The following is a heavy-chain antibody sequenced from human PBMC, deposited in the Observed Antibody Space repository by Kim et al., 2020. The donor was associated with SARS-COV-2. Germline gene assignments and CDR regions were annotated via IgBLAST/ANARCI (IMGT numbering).Heavy chain of an antibody. CDR3: ARVGYDYVWGSYRDYYYYYGMDV. J-gene: IGHJ6*02. CDR2: ISSSSSYT. Sequence: GGSVRLSCAASGFTFSDYYMSWIRQAPGKGLEWVSYISSSSSYTNYADSVKGRFTISRDNAKNSLHLQMNSLRAEDTAVYYCARVGYDYVWGSYRDYYYYYGMDVWGQGTTVTVSS. V-gene: IGHV3-11*05. CDR1: GFTFSDYY. D-gene: IGHD3-16*02.